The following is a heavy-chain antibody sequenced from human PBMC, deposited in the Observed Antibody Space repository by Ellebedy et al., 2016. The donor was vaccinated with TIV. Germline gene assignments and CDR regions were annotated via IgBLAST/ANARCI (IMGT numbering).Heavy chain of an antibody. CDR2: ISWNSGKI. CDR1: GFTFNDYA. CDR3: AKDISTNWPYYYYMDV. V-gene: IGHV3-9*01. J-gene: IGHJ6*03. D-gene: IGHD1-1*01. Sequence: PGGSLRLSCAASGFTFNDYAMHWVRQAPGKGLEWVSGISWNSGKIGYGDSVKGRFTISRDNAKNSLYLQINSLTTEDTALYYCAKDISTNWPYYYYMDVWGKGTTVTVSS.